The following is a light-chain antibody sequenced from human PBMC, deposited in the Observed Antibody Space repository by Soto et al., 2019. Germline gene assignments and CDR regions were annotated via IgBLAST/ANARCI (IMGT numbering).Light chain of an antibody. CDR1: QSISTW. V-gene: IGKV1-5*01. Sequence: DIQMTQSPSTLSASVGDRVTITCRASQSISTWLAWYQQKPGKAPKLLIYDASSLESRDPSRFSGSGSGTEFTLTISGLRPDDFATYYCQQYNTYSYTFGQGTKLEIK. CDR2: DAS. J-gene: IGKJ2*01. CDR3: QQYNTYSYT.